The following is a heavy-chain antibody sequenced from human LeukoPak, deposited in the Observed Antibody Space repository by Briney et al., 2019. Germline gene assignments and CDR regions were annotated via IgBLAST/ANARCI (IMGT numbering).Heavy chain of an antibody. J-gene: IGHJ6*04. V-gene: IGHV3-30*04. D-gene: IGHD5-12*01. CDR1: GFTFSSYA. CDR3: AKDVSGCENYYYYGMDV. CDR2: ISYDGSNK. Sequence: PGRSLRLSCAASGFTFSSYAMHWVRQAPGKGLEWVAVISYDGSNKYYADSVKGRFTISRDNSKNTLYLQMNSLRAEDTAVYYCAKDVSGCENYYYYGMDVWGKGTTVTVSS.